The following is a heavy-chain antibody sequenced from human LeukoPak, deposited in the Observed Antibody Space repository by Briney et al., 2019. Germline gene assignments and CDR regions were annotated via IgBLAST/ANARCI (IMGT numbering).Heavy chain of an antibody. J-gene: IGHJ5*02. Sequence: ASVKVSCKASGGTFSSYAISWVRQAPGQGLEWMGGIIPIFGTANYAQKFQGRVTITADKSTSTAYMELSSLRSEDTAVYYCAKAGHEVHYYGSGSYYRNNWFDPWGQGTLVTVSS. D-gene: IGHD3-10*01. V-gene: IGHV1-69*06. CDR1: GGTFSSYA. CDR2: IIPIFGTA. CDR3: AKAGHEVHYYGSGSYYRNNWFDP.